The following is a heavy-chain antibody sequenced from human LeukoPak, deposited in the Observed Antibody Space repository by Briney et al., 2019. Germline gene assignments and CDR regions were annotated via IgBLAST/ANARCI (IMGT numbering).Heavy chain of an antibody. D-gene: IGHD3-10*01. CDR3: ARGGRSSGSDYWYFDL. V-gene: IGHV4-31*03. CDR2: IYHSGST. J-gene: IGHJ2*01. CDR1: GGSISSGGYY. Sequence: SETLSLTCTVSGGSISSGGYYWSWIRQHPGKGLEWIGYIYHSGSTYYNPSLKSRITLSVDTSENQFSLKLTSVTAADTAVYFCARGGRSSGSDYWYFDLWGRGTLVTVSS.